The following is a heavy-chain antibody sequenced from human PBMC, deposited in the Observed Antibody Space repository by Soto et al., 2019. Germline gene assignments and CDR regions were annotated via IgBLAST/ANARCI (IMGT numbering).Heavy chain of an antibody. D-gene: IGHD1-1*01. CDR2: SSNSGTFS. V-gene: IGHV3-11*06. CDR1: GFTFSDYY. CDR3: ARSGDNYNRLDY. Sequence: QVQLVESGGGLVKPGGSLRPSCEGSGFTFSDYYISWIRQAPGKGLEWISYSSNSGTFSRYADSVKGRFSISRDNTKNLLYLQMNSLRAEDTAVYYCARSGDNYNRLDYWGQGTPVTVSS. J-gene: IGHJ4*02.